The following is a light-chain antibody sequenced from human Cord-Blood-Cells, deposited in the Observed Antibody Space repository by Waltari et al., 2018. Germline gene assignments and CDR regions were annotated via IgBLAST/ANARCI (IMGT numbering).Light chain of an antibody. V-gene: IGLV3-1*01. CDR2: QDS. J-gene: IGLJ3*02. CDR3: QAWDSSTAYRV. CDR1: KLGDKY. Sequence: SYELTQPPSVSVSPGQTASITCSGDKLGDKYACWYQQKPGQSPVLVIYQDSKRPSGIHERFSGSNAGNTATLTISGTQAMDEADYYCQAWDSSTAYRVFGGGTKLTVL.